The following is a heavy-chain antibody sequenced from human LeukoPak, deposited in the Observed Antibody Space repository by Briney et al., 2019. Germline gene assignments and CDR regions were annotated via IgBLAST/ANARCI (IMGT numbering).Heavy chain of an antibody. CDR1: GFTFSSYG. CDR3: ARDDNYDSSGNHDY. V-gene: IGHV3-33*01. J-gene: IGHJ4*02. D-gene: IGHD3-22*01. Sequence: GGSLRLSCAASGFTFSSYGMHWVRQAPGKGLEWVAVIWYDGSNKYYADSVKGRFTISRDNSRNTLYLQMNSLRAEDTAVYYCARDDNYDSSGNHDYWGQGTLVTVSS. CDR2: IWYDGSNK.